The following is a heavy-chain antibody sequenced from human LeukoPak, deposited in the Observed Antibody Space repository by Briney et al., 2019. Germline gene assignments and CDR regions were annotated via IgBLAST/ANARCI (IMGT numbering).Heavy chain of an antibody. J-gene: IGHJ3*02. V-gene: IGHV1-69*13. CDR3: ARDMGSIGTRGIDAFDI. Sequence: SVKVSCKASGGTFSSYAISWVRQAPGQGLEWMGGIIPIFGTANYAQKFQGRVTITADESTSTAYMELSRLRSDDTAVYYCARDMGSIGTRGIDAFDIWGQGTMVTVSS. CDR2: IIPIFGTA. CDR1: GGTFSSYA. D-gene: IGHD3-16*01.